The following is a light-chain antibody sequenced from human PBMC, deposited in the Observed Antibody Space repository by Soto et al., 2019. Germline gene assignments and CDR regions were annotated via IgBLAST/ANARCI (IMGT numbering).Light chain of an antibody. CDR2: GAS. J-gene: IGKJ1*01. CDR1: QGVSSN. CDR3: QQYNNWPPRGT. V-gene: IGKV3-15*01. Sequence: EIVLTQSPATLSVSPGERATLSCRASQGVSSNLAWYQQKPGQGPRLLIYGASTRATGIPVRFSGSGSGTEFTLNISSLQPEDFALYYCQQYNNWPPRGTFGQGTKVEFK.